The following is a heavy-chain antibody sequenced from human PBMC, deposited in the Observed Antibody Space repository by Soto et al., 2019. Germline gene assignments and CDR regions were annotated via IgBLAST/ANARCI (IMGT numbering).Heavy chain of an antibody. D-gene: IGHD2-21*02. V-gene: IGHV1-2*02. Sequence: QAQLVQSGAEVKKPGASVKVSCEASGYNFTSYYMHWVRQAPGQGLEWMGWINPNSGDTKYAQKFRGKVTMTRDTSITTVYIEVKMLTSDDTAVYYCARQLAYCGGDCFTEPVDYWGQGTLVTVSS. CDR1: GYNFTSYY. CDR2: INPNSGDT. J-gene: IGHJ4*02. CDR3: ARQLAYCGGDCFTEPVDY.